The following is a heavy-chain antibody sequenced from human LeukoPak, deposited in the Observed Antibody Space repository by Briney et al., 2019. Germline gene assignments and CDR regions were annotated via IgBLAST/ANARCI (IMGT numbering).Heavy chain of an antibody. CDR2: VSPDGSTN. Sequence: TGRSLRLSCAASGFTFSSYGIHWVRQAPGQGLEWVAVVSPDGSTNYYADSVKGRFTISRDNARNTVYLQMNSLRAEDTAVYYCARGWVPSDITLKWGQGTMVTVSS. V-gene: IGHV3-30*03. D-gene: IGHD3-22*01. CDR1: GFTFSSYG. J-gene: IGHJ3*01. CDR3: ARGWVPSDITLK.